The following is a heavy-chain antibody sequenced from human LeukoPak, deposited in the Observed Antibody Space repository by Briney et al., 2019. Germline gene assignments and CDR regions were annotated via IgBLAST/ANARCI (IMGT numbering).Heavy chain of an antibody. V-gene: IGHV3-30*14. D-gene: IGHD7-27*01. CDR1: GFILSSYA. Sequence: GGSLTHSWVASGFILSSYAMHWVRQAAGKGLEWVAVISYDGSNKYYADSVKGRFTISRDNYKNTLYLQMNSLRAEDTAVYYCARHPGDYPSFDYWGQGTLVTVSS. CDR3: ARHPGDYPSFDY. J-gene: IGHJ4*02. CDR2: ISYDGSNK.